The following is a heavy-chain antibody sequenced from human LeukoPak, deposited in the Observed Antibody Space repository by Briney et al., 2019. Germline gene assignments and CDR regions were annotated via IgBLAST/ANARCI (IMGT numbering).Heavy chain of an antibody. J-gene: IGHJ2*01. V-gene: IGHV3-53*01. D-gene: IGHD3-3*01. CDR1: GFTVSSNY. Sequence: GGSLRLPCAASGFTVSSNYMSWVRQAPGKGLEWVSVIYSGGSTYYADSVKGRFTISRDNSKNTLYLQMNSLRAEDTAVYYCARGFWSGYYMSLGGGYWYFDLWGRGTLVTVSS. CDR2: IYSGGST. CDR3: ARGFWSGYYMSLGGGYWYFDL.